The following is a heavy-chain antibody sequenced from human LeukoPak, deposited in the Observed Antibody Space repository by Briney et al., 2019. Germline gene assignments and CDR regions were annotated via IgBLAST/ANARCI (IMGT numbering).Heavy chain of an antibody. V-gene: IGHV1-2*02. D-gene: IGHD3-22*01. CDR1: GYTFTDYY. CDR2: INPNSGGT. J-gene: IGHJ4*02. CDR3: ARSDYYDSSGYYGGSDY. Sequence: GASVKVSCKASGYTFTDYYMHWVRQAPGQGLEWMGWINPNSGGTNYAQKFQGRVTMTRDTSISTAYMELSRLRSDDTAVYYCARSDYYDSSGYYGGSDYWGQGTLVTVSS.